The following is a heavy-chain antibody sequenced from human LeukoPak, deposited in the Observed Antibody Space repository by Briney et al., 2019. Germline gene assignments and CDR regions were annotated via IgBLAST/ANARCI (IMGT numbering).Heavy chain of an antibody. Sequence: GESLKISCKGSGYTFPYYWIAWVRQMPGKGLEWMGIIYPDDSDTRYSPSFQGQVTISADKSISTAYLQWSSLKASDTAMYYCARLGYSYGRRDYWGQGTLVTVSS. CDR1: GYTFPYYW. D-gene: IGHD5-18*01. CDR3: ARLGYSYGRRDY. J-gene: IGHJ4*02. CDR2: IYPDDSDT. V-gene: IGHV5-51*01.